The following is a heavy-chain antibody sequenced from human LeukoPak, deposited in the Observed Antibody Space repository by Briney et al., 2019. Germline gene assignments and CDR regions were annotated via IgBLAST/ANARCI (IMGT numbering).Heavy chain of an antibody. CDR2: INPNRDVT. CDR3: ARRRDSYNSNGFDP. CDR1: GYTFTGYY. D-gene: IGHD5-24*01. V-gene: IGHV1-2*02. Sequence: GASVKLSCKASGYTFTGYYMHWVRQAPGQGLEWMGWINPNRDVTNYPQKFQGSVTKTRDKSISTAYIELSSLRSDDTPLYYCARRRDSYNSNGFDPWRQDPLVTVSS. J-gene: IGHJ5*02.